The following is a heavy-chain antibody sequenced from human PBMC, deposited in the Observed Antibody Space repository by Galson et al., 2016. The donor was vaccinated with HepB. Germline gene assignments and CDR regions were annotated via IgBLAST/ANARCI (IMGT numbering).Heavy chain of an antibody. V-gene: IGHV4-30-2*01. Sequence: TLSLTCAVSGGSINRGGYSWSWIRQPPGQGLEWIGYISHSGSTSYNPSLKSPVTISIDTSKNQFSLNLTSVTAADTGVYYCARATLEYGDDYFYYMDVWGKGTTVTVSS. CDR2: ISHSGST. CDR1: GGSINRGGYS. CDR3: ARATLEYGDDYFYYMDV. J-gene: IGHJ6*03. D-gene: IGHD4-17*01.